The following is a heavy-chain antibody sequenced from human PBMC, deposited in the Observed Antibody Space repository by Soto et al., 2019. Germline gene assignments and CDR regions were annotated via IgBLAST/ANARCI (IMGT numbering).Heavy chain of an antibody. Sequence: ASVKVSCKSSGFSLTDHYLHWVREAPGQGLEWLGWINANSGGTKYAQKFQGRVAMTRDTSITTVYMELSRLRSDDTAVYFCARGRNYYDGTGYLDLHYWGQGTLVTVSP. CDR1: GFSLTDHY. CDR3: ARGRNYYDGTGYLDLHY. D-gene: IGHD3-22*01. V-gene: IGHV1-2*02. CDR2: INANSGGT. J-gene: IGHJ4*02.